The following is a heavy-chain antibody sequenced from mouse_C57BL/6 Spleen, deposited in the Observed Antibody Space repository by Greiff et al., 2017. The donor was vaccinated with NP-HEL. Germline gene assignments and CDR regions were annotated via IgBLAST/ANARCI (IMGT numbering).Heavy chain of an antibody. CDR3: ARSLYYYGSSYGGFAY. CDR2: IDPNSGGT. D-gene: IGHD1-1*01. V-gene: IGHV1-72*01. Sequence: QVQLQQPGAELVKPGASVKLSCKASGYTFTSYWMHWVKQRPGRGLEWIGRIDPNSGGTKYNEQFKSKATLTVDKPSSTAYMQLSSLTSEDSAVYYCARSLYYYGSSYGGFAYWGQGTLVTVSA. J-gene: IGHJ3*01. CDR1: GYTFTSYW.